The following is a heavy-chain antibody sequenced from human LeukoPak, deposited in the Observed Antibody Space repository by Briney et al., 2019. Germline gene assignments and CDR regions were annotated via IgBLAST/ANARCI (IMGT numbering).Heavy chain of an antibody. CDR3: AHTPRYRGSYSRIFDY. CDR1: GFSLSTSRVG. Sequence: GSGPTLVNPTQTLTLTCTFSGFSLSTSRVGVGWIRQPPGKALEWLALIYWNDDKRYSPSLKSRLTITKDTSKNQVVLTMTNMDPVDTATYYCAHTPRYRGSYSRIFDYWGQGTLVTVSS. D-gene: IGHD1-26*01. CDR2: IYWNDDK. V-gene: IGHV2-5*01. J-gene: IGHJ4*02.